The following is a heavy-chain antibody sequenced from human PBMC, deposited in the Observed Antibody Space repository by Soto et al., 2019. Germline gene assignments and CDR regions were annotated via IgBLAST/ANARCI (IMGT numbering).Heavy chain of an antibody. V-gene: IGHV3-33*01. CDR3: ARGLAAAGTMWAFDI. J-gene: IGHJ3*02. CDR1: GFTFSSYG. Sequence: GGSLRLSCAASGFTFSSYGMHWVRQAPGKGLEWVAVIWYDGSNKYYADSVKGRFTISRDNSKNTLYLQMNSLRAEDTAVYYCARGLAAAGTMWAFDIWGQGTMVTVSS. D-gene: IGHD6-13*01. CDR2: IWYDGSNK.